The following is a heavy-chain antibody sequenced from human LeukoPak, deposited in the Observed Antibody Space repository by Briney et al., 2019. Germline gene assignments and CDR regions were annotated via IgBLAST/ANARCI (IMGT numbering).Heavy chain of an antibody. CDR3: AKDSRGGVVPARYFDY. D-gene: IGHD2-2*01. V-gene: IGHV1-8*01. CDR2: MNPNSGNT. CDR1: GYTFTSYD. Sequence: VASVKVSCKASGYTFTSYDINWVRQATGQGLEWMGWMNPNSGNTGYAQKFQGRVTMTRNTSISTAYMELSSPRAEDTAVYYCAKDSRGGVVPARYFDYWGQGTLVTVSS. J-gene: IGHJ4*02.